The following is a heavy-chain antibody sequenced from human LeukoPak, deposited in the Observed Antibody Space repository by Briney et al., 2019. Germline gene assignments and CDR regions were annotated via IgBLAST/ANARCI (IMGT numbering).Heavy chain of an antibody. J-gene: IGHJ4*02. Sequence: ASVKVSCKASGYTFTGYYMHWVRQAPGQGLEWMGWINLNSGGTSYAQKFQGRVTMTRDTSITSAYMELSSLRSDDTAVYYCARAGHGATSVGECMNDYWGQGTLVTVSS. V-gene: IGHV1-2*02. CDR1: GYTFTGYY. CDR3: ARAGHGATSVGECMNDY. CDR2: INLNSGGT. D-gene: IGHD2-8*01.